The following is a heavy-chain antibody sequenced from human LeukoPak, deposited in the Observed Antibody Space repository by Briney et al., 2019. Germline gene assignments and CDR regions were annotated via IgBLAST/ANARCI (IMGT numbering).Heavy chain of an antibody. V-gene: IGHV1-2*02. CDR1: GYTFTGCY. D-gene: IGHD1-1*01. J-gene: IGHJ5*02. CDR2: INPNSGDT. CDR3: ARMWSTTTSGWNWFDP. Sequence: ASVKVSCKASGYTFTGCYVYWVRQAPGQGLEWMGWINPNSGDTNYAQKFQGRVTMTRDTSISTAYMDLSSLRSDDTAMYYCARMWSTTTSGWNWFDPWGQGTLVTVSS.